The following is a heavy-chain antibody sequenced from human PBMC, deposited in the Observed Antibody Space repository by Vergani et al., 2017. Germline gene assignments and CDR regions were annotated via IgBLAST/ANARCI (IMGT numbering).Heavy chain of an antibody. D-gene: IGHD4-11*01. CDR2: ISSSGSTI. Sequence: EVQLVESGGGLVQPGGSLRLSCAASGFTFSSYEMNWVRQAPGKGLEWVSYISSSGSTIYYADSVKGRFTIYSDNAKNSLYLQMNSLRAEDTAVYYCARDFRPTRDYYSKSYSDYGGQGTLVTVSS. J-gene: IGHJ4*02. V-gene: IGHV3-48*03. CDR3: ARDFRPTRDYYSKSYSDY. CDR1: GFTFSSYE.